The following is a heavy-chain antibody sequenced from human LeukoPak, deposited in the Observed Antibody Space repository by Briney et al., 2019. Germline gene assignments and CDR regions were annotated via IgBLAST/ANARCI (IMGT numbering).Heavy chain of an antibody. V-gene: IGHV1-69*06. CDR3: ARDPDYSNYEYYMDV. CDR1: GGTFSSYA. Sequence: GASVKVSCKASGGTFSSYAISWVRQAPGQGLEWMGGIIPIFGTANYAQKFQGRVTITADKSTSTAYMELSSLRSEDTAVYYCARDPDYSNYEYYMDVWGKGTTVIVSS. J-gene: IGHJ6*03. CDR2: IIPIFGTA. D-gene: IGHD4-11*01.